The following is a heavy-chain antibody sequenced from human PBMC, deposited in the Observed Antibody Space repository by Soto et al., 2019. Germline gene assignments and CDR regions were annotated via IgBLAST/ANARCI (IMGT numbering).Heavy chain of an antibody. CDR1: GGTFSSYA. D-gene: IGHD6-13*01. CDR3: ASPTGHSSSWYDGMDV. Sequence: QVQLVQSGAEVKKPGSSVKVSCKASGGTFSSYAISWVRQAPGQGLEWMGGIIPIFGTANYAQKFQGRVTITADESTSTASMELSSLRSEDTAVYYCASPTGHSSSWYDGMDVWGQGTTVTVSS. V-gene: IGHV1-69*12. J-gene: IGHJ6*02. CDR2: IIPIFGTA.